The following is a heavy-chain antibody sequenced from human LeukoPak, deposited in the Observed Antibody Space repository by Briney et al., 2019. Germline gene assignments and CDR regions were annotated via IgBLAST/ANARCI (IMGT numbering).Heavy chain of an antibody. CDR2: IRYDGSNE. Sequence: GGSLRLSCAASGFTFSSYGMHWVRQAPGKGLEWMAFIRYDGSNEYYADSVKGRFTISRDNSKNTLYLQMNSLRAEDTAVYYCAKGSSGYFDWLLSPYDYWGQGTLVTVSS. CDR3: AKGSSGYFDWLLSPYDY. V-gene: IGHV3-30*02. J-gene: IGHJ4*02. D-gene: IGHD3-9*01. CDR1: GFTFSSYG.